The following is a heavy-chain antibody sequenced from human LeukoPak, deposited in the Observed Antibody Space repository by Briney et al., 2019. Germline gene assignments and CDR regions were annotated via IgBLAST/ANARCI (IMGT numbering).Heavy chain of an antibody. CDR2: ISVSGGST. J-gene: IGHJ3*02. D-gene: IGHD6-19*01. CDR1: GFTFSSYA. CDR3: AKDLPNPAVAGTNDAFDI. Sequence: VGSLRLSCAASGFTFSSYAMSWVRQAPGKGLEWVSAISVSGGSTYYADSVKGRFTISRDNSKNTLYLQMNSLRAEDTAVYYCAKDLPNPAVAGTNDAFDIWGQGTMVTVSS. V-gene: IGHV3-23*01.